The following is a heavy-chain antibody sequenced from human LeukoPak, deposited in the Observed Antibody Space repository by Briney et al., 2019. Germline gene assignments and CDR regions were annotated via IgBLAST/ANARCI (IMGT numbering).Heavy chain of an antibody. CDR2: IIPIFGSA. J-gene: IGHJ5*01. Sequence: GASVKVSCKASGGTFSTYAIVWVRQAPGQGLEWMGGIIPIFGSANYAQKFQGRVTITTDESTSTAYMELSSLRSEDTAVYYCARVFRRRFDSWGQGTLVTVSS. CDR3: ARVFRRRFDS. V-gene: IGHV1-69*05. D-gene: IGHD1-14*01. CDR1: GGTFSTYA.